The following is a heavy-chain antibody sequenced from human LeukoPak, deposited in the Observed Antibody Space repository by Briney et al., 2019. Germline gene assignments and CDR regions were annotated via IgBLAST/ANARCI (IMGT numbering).Heavy chain of an antibody. V-gene: IGHV3-74*01. D-gene: IGHD3-22*01. CDR2: INRDGSST. Sequence: PGGSLRLSCAASGFTFSTYWMHWVRQAPGKGLVWVSRINRDGSSTSYADSVKGRFTISRDNAKNTLYLQMNSLRAEDTAVYYCARDLYYYDSSGYYSAFDIWGQGTMVTVSS. CDR1: GFTFSTYW. CDR3: ARDLYYYDSSGYYSAFDI. J-gene: IGHJ3*02.